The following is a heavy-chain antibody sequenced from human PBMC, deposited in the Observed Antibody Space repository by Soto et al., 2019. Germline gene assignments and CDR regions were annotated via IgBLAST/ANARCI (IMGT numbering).Heavy chain of an antibody. D-gene: IGHD3-22*01. CDR2: IYYSGGT. CDR1: GASIGSGDYY. CDR3: ASIYDSSGYYYGNNWFDP. V-gene: IGHV4-31*02. Sequence: PSETLSLTCTVSGASIGSGDYYWSWIRHHPGKCLEGFGYIYYSGGTYYNPSLKRRVAISVATSKNPFSLELTSVTAADTAVYYCASIYDSSGYYYGNNWFDPWGQGTLVTVS. J-gene: IGHJ5*02.